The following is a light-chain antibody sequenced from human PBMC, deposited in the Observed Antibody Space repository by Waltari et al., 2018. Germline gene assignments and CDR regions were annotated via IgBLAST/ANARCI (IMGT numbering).Light chain of an antibody. J-gene: IGKJ1*01. V-gene: IGKV3-15*01. CDR3: QQYNNWPGT. CDR2: DAS. CDR1: QGVGSK. Sequence: EMLMTKFPATLSVSPGERATLSCRASQGVGSKLAWYQQRPGQVPRLLIYDASTRATGIPARFSGSGSGTDFTLTISSLQSEDFAVYYCQQYNNWPGTFGRGTKVEIK.